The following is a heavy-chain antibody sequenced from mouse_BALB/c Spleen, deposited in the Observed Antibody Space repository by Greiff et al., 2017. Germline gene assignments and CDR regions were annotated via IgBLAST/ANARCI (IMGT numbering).Heavy chain of an antibody. V-gene: IGHV5-6-5*01. CDR1: GFTFSSYA. CDR3: ARGEWAHYAMDY. J-gene: IGHJ4*01. CDR2: ISSGGST. Sequence: EVQGVESGGGLVKPGGSLKLSCAASGFTFSSYAMSWVRQTPEKRLEWVASISSGGSTYYPDSVKGRFTISRDNARNILYLQMSSLRSEDTAMYYCARGEWAHYAMDYWGQGTSVTVSS.